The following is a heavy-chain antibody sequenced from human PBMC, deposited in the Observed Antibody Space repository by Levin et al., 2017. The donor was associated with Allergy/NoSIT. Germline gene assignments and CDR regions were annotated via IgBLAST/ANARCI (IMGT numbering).Heavy chain of an antibody. CDR3: ARKMGPTPAFDL. V-gene: IGHV5-51*01. Sequence: SGGSLRLSCKGSGYSFSNQWIAWVRQKPGKGLEWMGIVYPGDSDTVYSPSFQGQVTFSADTSTNTAHLHWSSLKASDTAIYFCARKMGPTPAFDLWGQGTMITVSS. CDR1: GYSFSNQW. J-gene: IGHJ3*01. CDR2: VYPGDSDT. D-gene: IGHD1-26*01.